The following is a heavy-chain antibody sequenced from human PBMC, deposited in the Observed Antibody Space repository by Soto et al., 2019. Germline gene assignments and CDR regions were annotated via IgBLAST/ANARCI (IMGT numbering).Heavy chain of an antibody. D-gene: IGHD2-2*01. CDR1: GGTFSSYA. Sequence: GASVKVSCKASGGTFSSYAISWVRQAPGQGLEWMGGIIPIFGTANYAQKFQGRVTITADKSTSTAYMELSSLRSEDTAVYYCARDCSSTSCYSHYYYYYSMDVWGQGTTVTVSS. CDR3: ARDCSSTSCYSHYYYYYSMDV. J-gene: IGHJ6*02. CDR2: IIPIFGTA. V-gene: IGHV1-69*06.